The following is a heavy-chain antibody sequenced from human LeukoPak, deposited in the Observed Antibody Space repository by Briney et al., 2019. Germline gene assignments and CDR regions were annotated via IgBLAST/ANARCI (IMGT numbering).Heavy chain of an antibody. D-gene: IGHD6-25*01. CDR2: LYYSESA. V-gene: IGHV4-59*01. J-gene: IGHJ3*02. CDR1: GGSINSYY. Sequence: SETLSLTCTVSGGSINSYYWIWIRQPPGKGLEGIVYLYYSESANYNPSLKSRVTISVDTSKNQFSLKLSSVTAADPAVYFCARERGSEGAFEIWGEGTMVTVSS. CDR3: ARERGSEGAFEI.